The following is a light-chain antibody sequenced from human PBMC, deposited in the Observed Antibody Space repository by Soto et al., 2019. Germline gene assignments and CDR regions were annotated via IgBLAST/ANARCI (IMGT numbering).Light chain of an antibody. CDR2: SAS. CDR1: QDISRY. Sequence: DIQLTQSPSFLSASVGDRVTITCRASQDISRYLGWYHQKPGKVPKLLISSASTLESGVPSRFSGSGSGTEFTLTITSLQPEDSATYYCQQLDSYPLTFGGGTKVEI. V-gene: IGKV1-9*01. CDR3: QQLDSYPLT. J-gene: IGKJ4*01.